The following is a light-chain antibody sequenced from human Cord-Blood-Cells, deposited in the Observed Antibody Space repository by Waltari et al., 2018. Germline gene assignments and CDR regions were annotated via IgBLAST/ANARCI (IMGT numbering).Light chain of an antibody. CDR3: AAWDDSLSGWV. J-gene: IGLJ3*02. CDR2: RNN. V-gene: IGLV1-47*01. Sequence: QPVLTQPPSASGTPGQRVTIPCSGSSSNLGSNYVYWYQQLPGTAPKLLIYRNNQRPSGVPDRFSGSKSGTSASLAISGLRSEDEADYYCAAWDDSLSGWVFGGGTKLTVL. CDR1: SSNLGSNY.